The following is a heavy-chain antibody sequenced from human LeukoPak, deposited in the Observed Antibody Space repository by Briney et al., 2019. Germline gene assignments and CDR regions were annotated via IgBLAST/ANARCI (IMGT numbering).Heavy chain of an antibody. D-gene: IGHD3-22*01. V-gene: IGHV3-73*01. Sequence: GGSLRLSCAASGFTFSGSAMHWVRQASGKGLEWVGRIRSKANSYATAYAASVKGRFTISRDDSKNTAYLQMNSLKTEDTAVYYCVSAGYYYDSSGFAYWGQGTLVTVSS. CDR1: GFTFSGSA. CDR2: IRSKANSYAT. J-gene: IGHJ4*02. CDR3: VSAGYYYDSSGFAY.